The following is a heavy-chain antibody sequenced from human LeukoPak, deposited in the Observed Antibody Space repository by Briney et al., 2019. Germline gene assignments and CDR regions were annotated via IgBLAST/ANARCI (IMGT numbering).Heavy chain of an antibody. CDR1: GGTFSSYG. CDR3: ARDLPPYYFDY. V-gene: IGHV1-69*13. J-gene: IGHJ4*02. CDR2: IIPIFGTA. Sequence: SVKISCKASGGTFSSYGISWVRQAPGQGLEWMGGIIPIFGTANYAQKFQGRVTISADEPTSTVSTSTAYMDLSSLRSEDTAVYYCARDLPPYYFDYWGQGTLVTVSS.